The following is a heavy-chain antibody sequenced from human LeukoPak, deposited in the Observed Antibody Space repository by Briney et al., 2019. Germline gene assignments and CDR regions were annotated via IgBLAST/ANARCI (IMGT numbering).Heavy chain of an antibody. V-gene: IGHV4-34*01. CDR3: ARRPERDIVVVVAATLPGDWFDP. D-gene: IGHD2-15*01. J-gene: IGHJ5*02. CDR2: INHSGST. Sequence: SETLSLTCAVYGGSFSGYYWSWIRQPPGKGLEWIGEINHSGSTNYNPSLKSRVTISVDTSKNQFSLKLSSVTAADTAVYYCARRPERDIVVVVAATLPGDWFDPWGQGTLVTVSS. CDR1: GGSFSGYY.